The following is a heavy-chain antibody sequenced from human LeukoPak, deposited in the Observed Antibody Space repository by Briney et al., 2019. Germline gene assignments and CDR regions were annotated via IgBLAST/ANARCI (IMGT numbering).Heavy chain of an antibody. CDR2: INHSGST. Sequence: PSETLSLTCAVYGGSFSGYYWSWIRQPPGKGLEWIGEINHSGSTNYNPSLKSRVTISVDTSKNQFSLKLSSVTAADTAVYYCARYDGDYRYYFDYWGQGTLVTVSS. CDR1: GGSFSGYY. CDR3: ARYDGDYRYYFDY. J-gene: IGHJ4*02. D-gene: IGHD4-17*01. V-gene: IGHV4-34*01.